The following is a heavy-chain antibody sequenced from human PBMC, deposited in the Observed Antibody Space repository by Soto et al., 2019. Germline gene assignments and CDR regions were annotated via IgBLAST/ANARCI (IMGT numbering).Heavy chain of an antibody. CDR1: GGYIRDYC. D-gene: IGHD2-2*01. CDR2: IYYSGST. Sequence: SETLSLTCTVSGGYIRDYCWRWIRQPPGKGREWIGYIYYSGSTNYNPSLKSRVTISVDTSKNQFSLKLSSVTAADTAVYYCASGTSRGYCSSTSCYASMDVWGKGTTVTVSS. J-gene: IGHJ6*03. V-gene: IGHV4-59*12. CDR3: ASGTSRGYCSSTSCYASMDV.